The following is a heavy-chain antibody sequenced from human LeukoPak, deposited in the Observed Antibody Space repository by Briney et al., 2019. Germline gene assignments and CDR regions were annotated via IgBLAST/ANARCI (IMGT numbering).Heavy chain of an antibody. Sequence: SETLSLTCAVYGGSFSGYYWSWIRQPPGKGLEGIGEINHSGSTNYNPSLKSRVTISVDTSKNQFSLKLSSVTAADTAVYYCARGQGLRYFDWLRRYYLDYWGQGTLVTVSS. CDR1: GGSFSGYY. J-gene: IGHJ4*02. CDR2: INHSGST. D-gene: IGHD3-9*01. CDR3: ARGQGLRYFDWLRRYYLDY. V-gene: IGHV4-34*01.